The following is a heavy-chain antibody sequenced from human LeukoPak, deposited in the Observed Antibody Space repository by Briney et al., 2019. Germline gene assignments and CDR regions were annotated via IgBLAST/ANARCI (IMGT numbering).Heavy chain of an antibody. V-gene: IGHV3-30-3*01. CDR3: ARDLAGDFWDAFDI. Sequence: GGSLRLSCAASGFTFSSYHMNWVRQAPGKGLEWVAVISYDGSNKYYADSVKGRFTISRDNSKNTLYLQMNSLRAEDTAVYYCARDLAGDFWDAFDIWGQGTMVTVSS. J-gene: IGHJ3*02. D-gene: IGHD7-27*01. CDR2: ISYDGSNK. CDR1: GFTFSSYH.